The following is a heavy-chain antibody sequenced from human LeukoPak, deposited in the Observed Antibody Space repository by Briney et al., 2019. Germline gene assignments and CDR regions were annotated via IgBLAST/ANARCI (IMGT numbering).Heavy chain of an antibody. CDR2: IIPIFGTA. CDR1: GGTFSSYA. CDR3: ARGSGKTNYGMDV. Sequence: SVKVSCTASGGTFSSYAISWVRQAPGQGLEWMGGIIPIFGTANYAQKFQGRVTITADKSTSTAYMELSSLRSEGTAVYYCARGSGKTNYGMDVWGKGTTVTVSS. D-gene: IGHD3-10*01. V-gene: IGHV1-69*06. J-gene: IGHJ6*04.